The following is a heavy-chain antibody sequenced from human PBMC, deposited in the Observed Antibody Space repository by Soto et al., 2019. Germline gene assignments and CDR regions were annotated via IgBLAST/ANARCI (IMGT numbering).Heavy chain of an antibody. CDR2: IKQDGSEK. Sequence: EVQLVESGGGLVQPGGSLRLSCAASGFTFSSHWMSWVRQAPGKGLEWLASIKQDGSEKHYVDSVKGRFTHSRDNAKNSLDMQMNSLRVEDTAVYYCARVYYDYIWGSYPLVYWGQGTLVTVSS. V-gene: IGHV3-7*01. CDR3: ARVYYDYIWGSYPLVY. CDR1: GFTFSSHW. D-gene: IGHD3-16*02. J-gene: IGHJ4*02.